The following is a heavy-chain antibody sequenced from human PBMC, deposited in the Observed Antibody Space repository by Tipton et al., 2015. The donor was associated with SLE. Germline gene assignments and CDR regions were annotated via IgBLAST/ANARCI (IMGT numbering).Heavy chain of an antibody. CDR3: ARYFYDSSGVCLFDL. J-gene: IGHJ4*02. CDR2: TTHSGKT. V-gene: IGHV4-34*01. Sequence: LRLSCAASGFSFRNYDMNWVRQAPGKGLEWIGETTHSGKTNYNPSLKSRVTISADTSKNQLSLQLSSVTSADTAVYYCARYFYDSSGVCLFDLWGQGTLVTVSS. CDR1: GFSFRNYD. D-gene: IGHD3-22*01.